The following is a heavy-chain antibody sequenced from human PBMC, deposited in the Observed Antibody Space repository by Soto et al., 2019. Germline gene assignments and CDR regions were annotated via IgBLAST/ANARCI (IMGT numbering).Heavy chain of an antibody. CDR1: GFTFSSYG. CDR3: AKLGGRDSSGYLGI. V-gene: IGHV3-30*18. J-gene: IGHJ3*02. Sequence: PGGSLRLSCAASGFTFSSYGMHWVRQAPGKGLEWVAVISYDGSNKYYADSVKGRFTISRDNSKNTLYLQMNSLRAEDTAVYYCAKLGGRDSSGYLGIWGQGTMVTGSS. CDR2: ISYDGSNK. D-gene: IGHD3-22*01.